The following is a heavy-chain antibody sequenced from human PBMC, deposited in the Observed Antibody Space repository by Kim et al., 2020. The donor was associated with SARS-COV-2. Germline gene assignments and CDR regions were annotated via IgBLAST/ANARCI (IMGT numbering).Heavy chain of an antibody. D-gene: IGHD3-3*01. V-gene: IGHV3-64D*09. CDR1: GFTFSSYA. J-gene: IGHJ4*02. CDR3: VKDRLGGVGGYYGRFDY. CDR2: ISSNGGST. Sequence: GGSLRLACSASGFTFSSYAMHWVRQAPGKGLEYVSAISSNGGSTYYADSVKGRFTISRDNSKNTLYLQMSSLRAEDTAVYYCVKDRLGGVGGYYGRFDYWGQGTLVTVSS.